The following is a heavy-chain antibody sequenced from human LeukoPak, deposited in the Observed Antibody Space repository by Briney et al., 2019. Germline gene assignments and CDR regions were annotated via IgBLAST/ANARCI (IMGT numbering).Heavy chain of an antibody. J-gene: IGHJ4*02. Sequence: GGSLRLSCAASGFTFSSYAMHWVRQAPGKGLEWVAVISYDGSNKYYADSVKGRFTISRDNSKNTLYLQMNSLRAEDTAVYYCARQSHPRRWYHYDSSGYYFVDYFDYWGQGTLVTVSS. CDR3: ARQSHPRRWYHYDSSGYYFVDYFDY. CDR1: GFTFSSYA. D-gene: IGHD3-22*01. CDR2: ISYDGSNK. V-gene: IGHV3-30-3*01.